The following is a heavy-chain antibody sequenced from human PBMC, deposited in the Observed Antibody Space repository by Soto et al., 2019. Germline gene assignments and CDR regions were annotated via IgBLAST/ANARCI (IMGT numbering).Heavy chain of an antibody. CDR1: GGSISSYY. Sequence: SETLSLTCTVSGGSISSYYWSWIRQPPGKGLEWIGYIYYSGSTNYNPSLKSRVTISVDTSKNQFSLKLSSVTAADMAVYYCARGTGDLHYWGQGTLVTVSS. J-gene: IGHJ4*02. CDR2: IYYSGST. CDR3: ARGTGDLHY. D-gene: IGHD7-27*01. V-gene: IGHV4-59*01.